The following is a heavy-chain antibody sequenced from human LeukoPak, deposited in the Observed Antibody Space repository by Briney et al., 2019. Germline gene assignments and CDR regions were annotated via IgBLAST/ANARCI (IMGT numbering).Heavy chain of an antibody. CDR2: ISYDGSNK. CDR3: AKITCGGDCYPGDDAFDI. CDR1: GFTFSSYA. D-gene: IGHD2-21*02. J-gene: IGHJ3*02. V-gene: IGHV3-30-3*02. Sequence: PGRSLRLSCAASGFTFSSYAMHWVRQAPGKGLEWVAVISYDGSNKYYADSVKGRFTISRDNSKNTLYLQMNSLRAEDTAVYYCAKITCGGDCYPGDDAFDIWGQGTMVTVSS.